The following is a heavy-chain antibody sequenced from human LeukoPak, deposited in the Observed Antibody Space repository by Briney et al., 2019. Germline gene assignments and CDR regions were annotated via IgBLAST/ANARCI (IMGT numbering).Heavy chain of an antibody. J-gene: IGHJ6*02. Sequence: VSVKVSCTVSGYTFTSYGISWVRQAPGQGLEWMGWISAYNGNTNYAQKLQGRVTMTTATSTSTAYMELRSLRSDDTAVYYCARDEAITMVRGVIKYYYYGMDVWGQGTTVTVSS. CDR1: GYTFTSYG. CDR2: ISAYNGNT. CDR3: ARDEAITMVRGVIKYYYYGMDV. V-gene: IGHV1-18*01. D-gene: IGHD3-10*01.